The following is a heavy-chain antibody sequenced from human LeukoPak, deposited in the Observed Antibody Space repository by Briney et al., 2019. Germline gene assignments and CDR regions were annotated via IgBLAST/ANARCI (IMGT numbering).Heavy chain of an antibody. Sequence: GGSLRLSCAGSGFTLSSYWMSWVRQAPGKGLEWVANIQQDGSEKYYVDSVKGRFTISRDNAKNSLYLQMNSLRAEDTAVYYCARERFYFDSSGYSVAPTLWGQGTLVTVSS. J-gene: IGHJ4*02. D-gene: IGHD3-22*01. CDR1: GFTLSSYW. CDR3: ARERFYFDSSGYSVAPTL. CDR2: IQQDGSEK. V-gene: IGHV3-7*01.